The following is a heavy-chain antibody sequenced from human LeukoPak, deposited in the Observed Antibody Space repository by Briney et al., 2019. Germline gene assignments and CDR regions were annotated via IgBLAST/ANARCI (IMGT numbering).Heavy chain of an antibody. Sequence: GGSLRLSCVASGFTFSSYAMHWVRQAPGKGLEWVAVISYDGTNNYYADSVKGRFTISRDNSKNTLWLQMNSLRAEDTAVYYCASRLNYYNSGSYYNEGYWGQGTLVTVPS. CDR1: GFTFSSYA. CDR2: ISYDGTNN. V-gene: IGHV3-30*14. CDR3: ASRLNYYNSGSYYNEGY. D-gene: IGHD3-10*01. J-gene: IGHJ4*02.